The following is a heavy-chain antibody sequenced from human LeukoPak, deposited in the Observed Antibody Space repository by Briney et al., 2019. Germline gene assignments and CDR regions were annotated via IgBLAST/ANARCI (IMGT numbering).Heavy chain of an antibody. V-gene: IGHV4-34*01. CDR3: ARGPYYYDSSGCLDY. CDR1: GGSFSGYY. CDR2: INHSGST. Sequence: SETLSLTCAVYGGSFSGYYWSWIRQPPGEGLEWIGEINHSGSTNYNPSLKSRVTISVDTSKNQFSLKLSSVTAADTAVYYCARGPYYYDSSGCLDYWGQGTLVTVSS. J-gene: IGHJ4*02. D-gene: IGHD3-22*01.